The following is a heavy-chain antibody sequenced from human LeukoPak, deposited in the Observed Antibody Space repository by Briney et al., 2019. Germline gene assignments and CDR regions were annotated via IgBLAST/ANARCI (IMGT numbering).Heavy chain of an antibody. J-gene: IGHJ6*02. CDR3: ASSPPPYYDFWSGSYYYYGMDV. V-gene: IGHV4-30-2*01. D-gene: IGHD3-3*01. Sequence: SQTLSLTCAVSGGSISSGGYSWSWIRQPPGKGLEWIGYIYHSGSTYYNPSLKSRVTILVDRSKNQFSLKLSSVTAADTAVYYCASSPPPYYDFWSGSYYYYGMDVWGQGTTVTVSS. CDR1: GGSISSGGYS. CDR2: IYHSGST.